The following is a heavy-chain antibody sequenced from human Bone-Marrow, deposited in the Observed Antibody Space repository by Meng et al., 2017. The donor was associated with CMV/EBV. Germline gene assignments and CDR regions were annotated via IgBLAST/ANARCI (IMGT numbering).Heavy chain of an antibody. CDR1: GYTFTSYG. CDR3: ARAEGDFWSGQSTPDYYYGMDV. CDR2: IIPIFGTA. V-gene: IGHV1-69*05. D-gene: IGHD3-3*01. J-gene: IGHJ6*02. Sequence: SVKVSCKASGYTFTSYGISWVRQAPGQGLEWMGGIIPIFGTANYAQKFQGRVTITTDESTSTAYMELSSLRSEDTAVYYCARAEGDFWSGQSTPDYYYGMDVWGQGTTVTVSS.